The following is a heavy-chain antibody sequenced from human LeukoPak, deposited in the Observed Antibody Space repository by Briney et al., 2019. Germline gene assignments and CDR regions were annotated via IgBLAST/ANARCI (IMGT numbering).Heavy chain of an antibody. Sequence: GGPLHISCQGSEYRFTGYWINWVRQIPGKGLEWMGRIDPIDSYSNYSPSFQGHVTISTDKSIGTAYLQWSSLKVSDAAMYDCARLRLPRGVVGAASVYYGRDVWGQGTTVTVSS. CDR2: IDPIDSYS. CDR1: EYRFTGYW. D-gene: IGHD2-15*01. J-gene: IGHJ6*02. CDR3: ARLRLPRGVVGAASVYYGRDV. V-gene: IGHV5-10-1*01.